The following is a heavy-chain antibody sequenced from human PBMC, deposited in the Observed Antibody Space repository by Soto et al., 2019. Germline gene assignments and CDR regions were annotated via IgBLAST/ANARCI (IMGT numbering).Heavy chain of an antibody. J-gene: IGHJ4*02. D-gene: IGHD3-22*01. CDR1: GFTFSGSA. CDR3: TTNYDSSGYYYMEFDY. Sequence: EVQLVESGGGLVQPGGSLKLSCAASGFTFSGSAMHWVRQASGKGLEWVGRIRSKANSYATAYAASVKGRFTISRDDSKHTAYLQMNSLKTEDTAVYYCTTNYDSSGYYYMEFDYWGQGTLVTVSS. CDR2: IRSKANSYAT. V-gene: IGHV3-73*02.